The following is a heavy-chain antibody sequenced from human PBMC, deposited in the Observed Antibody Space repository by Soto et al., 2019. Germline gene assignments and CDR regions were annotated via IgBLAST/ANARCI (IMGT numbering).Heavy chain of an antibody. Sequence: SETLSLTCSVSRGSVSSATYYWNWMRQPPGKPLEWIGYSYYSGSTNYNPSLKSRVTISLDTSNDRFSLRLSSVTAADTAVYYCARTRNNSINYYYALDVWGQGAPVPVS. D-gene: IGHD1-20*01. CDR3: ARTRNNSINYYYALDV. J-gene: IGHJ6*02. V-gene: IGHV4-61*01. CDR2: SYYSGST. CDR1: RGSVSSATYY.